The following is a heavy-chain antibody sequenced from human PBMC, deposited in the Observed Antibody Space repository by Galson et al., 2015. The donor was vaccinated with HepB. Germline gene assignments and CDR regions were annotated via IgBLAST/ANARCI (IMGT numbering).Heavy chain of an antibody. Sequence: SLRLSCAASGFSFSDYSMNWVRQAPGKGLEWVSYISTSSSVIYYAGSVKGRFTISRDNAKNSLYLQMNSLRDEDTAVYYCAKDGVVRGMDASDIWGQGTMVTVSS. D-gene: IGHD3-10*01. CDR1: GFSFSDYS. V-gene: IGHV3-48*02. CDR2: ISTSSSVI. CDR3: AKDGVVRGMDASDI. J-gene: IGHJ3*02.